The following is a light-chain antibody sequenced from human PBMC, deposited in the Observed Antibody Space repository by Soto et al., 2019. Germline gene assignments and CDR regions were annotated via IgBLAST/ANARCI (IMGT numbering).Light chain of an antibody. V-gene: IGLV1-51*02. Sequence: QSVLTQPPSVSAAPGQMVTISCSGSSSNFGNNFVSWYQHLPGTAPKVLIYENNKRPSGIPDRFSGSKSGTSATLGITGLQTGDEADYYCAAWDSSLSIWMFGGGTKLTVL. CDR2: ENN. CDR3: AAWDSSLSIWM. CDR1: SSNFGNNF. J-gene: IGLJ3*02.